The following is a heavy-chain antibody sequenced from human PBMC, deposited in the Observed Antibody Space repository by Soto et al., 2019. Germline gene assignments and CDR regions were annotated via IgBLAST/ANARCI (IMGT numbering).Heavy chain of an antibody. J-gene: IGHJ4*02. V-gene: IGHV4-38-2*01. CDR3: ARGGNRYSNVASGVGGFDF. Sequence: PSETLSLTCAVSGYSITSGYYWGWIRQPPGKGLEWIAYVYHTGATNYNPSLKSRVTISLDTSKGQFSLNLTSLTTADTAVYFCARGGNRYSNVASGVGGFDFWGQGSLVTVSS. CDR1: GYSITSGYY. D-gene: IGHD5-12*01. CDR2: VYHTGAT.